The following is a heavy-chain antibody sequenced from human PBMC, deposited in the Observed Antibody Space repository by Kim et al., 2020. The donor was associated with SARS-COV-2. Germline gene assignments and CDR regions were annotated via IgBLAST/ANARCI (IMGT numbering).Heavy chain of an antibody. CDR2: INAGGSTT. J-gene: IGHJ4*02. D-gene: IGHD6-13*01. CDR3: AKEGRSSTPGY. CDR1: GFTFSSST. Sequence: GGSLRLSCAASGFTFSSSTMTWVRQAPRKRLEWVAVINAGGSTTYYGDSVKGRFTISRDNSKNSLYLQMNSLRAEDTAVYYCAKEGRSSTPGYWGQGTLVTVSS. V-gene: IGHV3-23*03.